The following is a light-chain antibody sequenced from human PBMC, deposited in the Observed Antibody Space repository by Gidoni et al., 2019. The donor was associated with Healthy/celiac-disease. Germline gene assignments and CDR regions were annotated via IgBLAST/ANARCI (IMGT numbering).Light chain of an antibody. Sequence: DIQLTQSPSSLSASVGDRVTITCQASQDISNYLNWYQQKPGKAPKLLIYDASNLETGVPSRFSGSGSGTDFTFTISSLQHEDIETYYCQQYDNLLTFGGGTKVEIK. CDR3: QQYDNLLT. J-gene: IGKJ4*01. V-gene: IGKV1-33*01. CDR1: QDISNY. CDR2: DAS.